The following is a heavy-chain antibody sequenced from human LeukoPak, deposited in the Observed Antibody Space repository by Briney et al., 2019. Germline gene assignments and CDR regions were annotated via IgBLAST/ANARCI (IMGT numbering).Heavy chain of an antibody. V-gene: IGHV3-20*04. CDR3: AGGGGWY. CDR2: INWDGGST. J-gene: IGHJ4*02. CDR1: GLTFAYDD. D-gene: IGHD2-15*01. Sequence: GGSLRFSCAASGLTFAYDDMSWVRQAPRQGLGWVSDINWDGGSTGYAHSVKGRFTLSRDNAKNSLYLQMNSLGAEDKALDYWAGGGGWYWGQGTLVTVSS.